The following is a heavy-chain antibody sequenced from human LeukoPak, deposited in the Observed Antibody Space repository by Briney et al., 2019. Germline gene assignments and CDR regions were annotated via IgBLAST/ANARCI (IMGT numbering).Heavy chain of an antibody. CDR3: AKDLYQLLYGYFQH. Sequence: GGSLRLSCVGSGSTFNGHWLTWVRQAPGRGLEWVASIKEDGRQTHYVDSVKGRFIISRDNSKNTLYLQMNSLRAEDTAVYYCAKDLYQLLYGYFQHWGQGTLVTVSS. V-gene: IGHV3-7*01. D-gene: IGHD2-2*02. CDR1: GSTFNGHW. CDR2: IKEDGRQT. J-gene: IGHJ1*01.